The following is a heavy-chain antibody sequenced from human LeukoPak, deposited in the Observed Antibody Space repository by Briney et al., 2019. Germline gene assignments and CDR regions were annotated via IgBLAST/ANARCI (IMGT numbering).Heavy chain of an antibody. CDR2: ISYDGSNK. CDR3: MMSLTAHYYYGMDV. J-gene: IGHJ6*02. D-gene: IGHD2-21*02. Sequence: PGGSLRLSCATSGFTFSNYGMHWVRQAPGKGLEWVAVISYDGSNKYYADSVKGRFTISRDNTKNSLYLQMNSLRADDTAVYHCMMSLTAHYYYGMDVWGQGTTVTVSS. V-gene: IGHV3-30*03. CDR1: GFTFSNYG.